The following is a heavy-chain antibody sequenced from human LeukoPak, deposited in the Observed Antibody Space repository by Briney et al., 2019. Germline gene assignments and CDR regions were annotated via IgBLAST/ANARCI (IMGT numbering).Heavy chain of an antibody. CDR3: ATPPTRGGVYAIDY. CDR2: IKQDGSEK. V-gene: IGHV3-7*01. CDR1: GFTFSSYW. J-gene: IGHJ4*02. Sequence: GGSLRLSCAASGFTFSSYWMSWVRQAPGKGLEWVANIKQDGSEKYYVDSVKGRFTISRDNAKNSLYLQMNSPRAEDTAVYYCATPPTRGGVYAIDYGGRGPLVTVSS. D-gene: IGHD3-16*01.